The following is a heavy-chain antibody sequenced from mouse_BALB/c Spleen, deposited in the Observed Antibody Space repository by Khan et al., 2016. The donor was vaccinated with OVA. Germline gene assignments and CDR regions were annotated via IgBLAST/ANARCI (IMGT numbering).Heavy chain of an antibody. V-gene: IGHV2-3*01. Sequence: QVQLQQSGPGLVAPSQSLSITCTVSGFSLTSNGVSWVRQPPGKGLEWLGVIWGDGSINYNSVLKYRLSISKDTSKSQVFLKLNSLQTDDTATYYGAKLRVFYFDYWGQGTTLTVSS. CDR3: AKLRVFYFDY. J-gene: IGHJ2*01. CDR1: GFSLTSNG. CDR2: IWGDGSI.